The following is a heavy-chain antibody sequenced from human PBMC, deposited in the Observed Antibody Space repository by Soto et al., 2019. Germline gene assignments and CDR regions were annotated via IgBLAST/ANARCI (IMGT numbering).Heavy chain of an antibody. CDR3: ARGLYYYDSSPLEHY. D-gene: IGHD3-22*01. CDR2: ISSSSSYI. Sequence: GGSLRLSCAASGFTFSSYSMNWVRQAPGKGLEWVSSISSSSSYIYYADSVKGRFTISRDNAKNSLYLQMNSLRAEDTAVYYCARGLYYYDSSPLEHYWGQGTLVTVSS. J-gene: IGHJ4*02. V-gene: IGHV3-21*01. CDR1: GFTFSSYS.